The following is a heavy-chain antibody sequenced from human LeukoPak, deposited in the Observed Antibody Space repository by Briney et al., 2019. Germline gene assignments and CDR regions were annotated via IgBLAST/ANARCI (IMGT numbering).Heavy chain of an antibody. D-gene: IGHD3-22*01. V-gene: IGHV3-30*02. Sequence: GGSLRLSCAASGFSFSSYGMHWVRQAPGKGLEWVAYMRSDGSTKYYADSVKGRFTISRDNSKNTLYLQMNSLRPEDTAVYYCAKGYDSSGYYLNHWGQGTLVTVSS. CDR3: AKGYDSSGYYLNH. CDR2: MRSDGSTK. J-gene: IGHJ5*02. CDR1: GFSFSSYG.